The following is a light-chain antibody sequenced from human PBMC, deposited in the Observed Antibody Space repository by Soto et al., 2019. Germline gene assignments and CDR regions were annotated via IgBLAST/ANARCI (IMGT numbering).Light chain of an antibody. CDR2: GSS. CDR3: QQYNNWGLS. J-gene: IGKJ4*01. Sequence: IVMTQTPATPSVSPGEGVTLSCRASENVGSNLAWYQQKPGQAPRLLMYGSSTRATGIPATFSGSGSGTEFTLTISSLQSADSAVYYCQQYNNWGLSFGGGTKVEIK. CDR1: ENVGSN. V-gene: IGKV3D-15*01.